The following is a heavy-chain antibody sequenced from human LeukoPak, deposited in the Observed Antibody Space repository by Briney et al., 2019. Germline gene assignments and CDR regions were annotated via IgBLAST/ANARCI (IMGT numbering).Heavy chain of an antibody. V-gene: IGHV4-31*03. CDR2: TYYSGST. D-gene: IGHD3-9*01. J-gene: IGHJ4*02. CDR3: ASRQLRYFDWLDYFDY. CDR1: GGSISSGGYY. Sequence: PSETLSLTCTVSGGSISSGGYYWSWIRQHPGKGLEWIGYTYYSGSTYYNPSLKSRVTISVDTSKNQFSLKLSSVTAADTAVYYCASRQLRYFDWLDYFDYWGQGTLVTVSS.